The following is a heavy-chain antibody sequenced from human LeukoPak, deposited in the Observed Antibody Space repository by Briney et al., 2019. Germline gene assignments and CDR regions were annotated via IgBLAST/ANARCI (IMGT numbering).Heavy chain of an antibody. CDR1: GFTLSNYA. CDR3: ARDYGIDY. V-gene: IGHV3-13*01. J-gene: IGHJ4*02. D-gene: IGHD3-10*01. Sequence: GGSLRLSCAASGFTLSNYAMHWVRQPAGEGLGWVSALGTAGDTFYPGSVKGRFTISRDNAKNSLSLQMSSLRAEDTAMYYCARDYGIDYWGQGSLVIVSS. CDR2: LGTAGDT.